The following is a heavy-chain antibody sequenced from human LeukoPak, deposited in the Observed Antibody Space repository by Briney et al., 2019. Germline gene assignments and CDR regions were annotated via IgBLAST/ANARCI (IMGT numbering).Heavy chain of an antibody. CDR1: GFTVSSNY. J-gene: IGHJ6*03. D-gene: IGHD2-2*01. CDR2: IFSGGST. CDR3: AKETAVEPAAMGILDYYYYYMDV. V-gene: IGHV3-66*02. Sequence: GGSLRLSCAASGFTVSSNYLSWVRQAPGKGLEWISVIFSGGSTYYADSVKGRFTISRDHSKNTLYLQMNSVSAEDTAIYYCAKETAVEPAAMGILDYYYYYMDVWGKGTTVTVSS.